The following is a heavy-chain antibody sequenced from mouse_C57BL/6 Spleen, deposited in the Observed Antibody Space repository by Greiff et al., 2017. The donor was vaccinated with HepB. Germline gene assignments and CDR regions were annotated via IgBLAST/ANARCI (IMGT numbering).Heavy chain of an antibody. CDR2: IYPGDGDT. CDR1: GYAFSSSW. CDR3: ADDGYYDAMDY. D-gene: IGHD2-3*01. V-gene: IGHV1-82*01. Sequence: VQLQESGPELVKPGASVKISCKASGYAFSSSWMNWVKQRPGKGLEWIGRIYPGDGDTNYNGKFKGKATLTADKSSSTAYMQLSSLTSEDSAVYFCADDGYYDAMDYWGQGTSVTVSS. J-gene: IGHJ4*01.